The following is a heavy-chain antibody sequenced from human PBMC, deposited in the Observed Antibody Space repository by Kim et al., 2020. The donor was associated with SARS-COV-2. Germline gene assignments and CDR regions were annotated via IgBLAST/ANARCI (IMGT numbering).Heavy chain of an antibody. CDR3: ARGQRLDY. D-gene: IGHD2-2*01. J-gene: IGHJ4*02. CDR1: GGSIRSGGKF. V-gene: IGHV4-31*03. CDR2: ISYSGNS. Sequence: SETLSLTCSVSGGSIRSGGKFWTWIRQHPAKGLEWIGYISYSGNSHYSPSLRSRVSISLQTSENQFSLELTSVTAADTAAYYCARGQRLDYWCQGILVTV.